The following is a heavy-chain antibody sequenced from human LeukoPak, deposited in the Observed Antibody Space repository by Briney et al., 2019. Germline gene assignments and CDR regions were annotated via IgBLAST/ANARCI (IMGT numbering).Heavy chain of an antibody. CDR2: ISSSGSTI. V-gene: IGHV3-48*03. Sequence: GGSLRLSCAASGFTFSSYEMNWVRQAPGKGLEWVSYISSSGSTIYYAVSVKGRFTISRDNAKNSLYLQMNSLRAEDTAVYYCARVGQLVAGGFDYWGQGTLVTVSS. CDR3: ARVGQLVAGGFDY. CDR1: GFTFSSYE. D-gene: IGHD6-6*01. J-gene: IGHJ4*02.